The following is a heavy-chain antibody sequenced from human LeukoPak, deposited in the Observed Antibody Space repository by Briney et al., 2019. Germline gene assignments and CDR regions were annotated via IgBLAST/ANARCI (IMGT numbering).Heavy chain of an antibody. D-gene: IGHD3-16*01. V-gene: IGHV3-66*01. CDR3: ARAVLSGGFDR. CDR1: GLTVINTY. Sequence: GGSLRLSCAASGLTVINTYMTWVRQAPGKGLEWVSNIYTGGATYYTDSVKGRFTVSRDSSKNTLFLQMNSLREEDTAVYYCARAVLSGGFDRWGQGALVTVSS. J-gene: IGHJ4*02. CDR2: IYTGGAT.